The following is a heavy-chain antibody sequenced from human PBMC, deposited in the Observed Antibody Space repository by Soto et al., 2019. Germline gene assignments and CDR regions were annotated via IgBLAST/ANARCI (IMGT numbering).Heavy chain of an antibody. CDR2: ISSSSSYI. CDR3: ARAGTQDIVVVLAAPPADY. J-gene: IGHJ4*02. CDR1: GFTFSSYS. V-gene: IGHV3-21*01. D-gene: IGHD2-15*01. Sequence: EVQLVESGGGLVKPGGSLRLSCAASGFTFSSYSMNWVRQAPGKGLEWVSSISSSSSYIYYADSVKGRFTISRDNAKKSLYLQMNSLRAEDTAVYYCARAGTQDIVVVLAAPPADYWGQGTLVTVSS.